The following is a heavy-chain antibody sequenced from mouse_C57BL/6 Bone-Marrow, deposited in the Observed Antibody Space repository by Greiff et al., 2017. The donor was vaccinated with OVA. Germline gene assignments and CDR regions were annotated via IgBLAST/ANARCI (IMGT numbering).Heavy chain of an antibody. Sequence: VQLQQSGPELVKPGASVKISCKASGYAFSSSWMNWVKQRPGKGLEWIGRIYPGDGDTNYNGKFKGKATLTADKSSSTAYMQLSSLTSEDSAVYLCARERDGSSPYWYFDVWGTGTTVTVSS. CDR3: ARERDGSSPYWYFDV. V-gene: IGHV1-82*01. D-gene: IGHD1-1*01. CDR2: IYPGDGDT. J-gene: IGHJ1*03. CDR1: GYAFSSSW.